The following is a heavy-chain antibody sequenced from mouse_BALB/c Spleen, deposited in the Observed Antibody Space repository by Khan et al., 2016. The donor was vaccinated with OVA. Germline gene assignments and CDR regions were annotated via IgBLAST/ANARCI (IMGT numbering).Heavy chain of an antibody. J-gene: IGHJ3*01. D-gene: IGHD1-1*02. Sequence: QVRLQQSGAELAKPAASMKMSCKASGYTSTTYWMHWVKQRPGQGLEWIGYIDPTTGYTAYNQTFKDRATLTTDKSSSTAYMQLSSLTSEDSAVYYSARRGLSGIFAYWGQGTMVTVS. CDR2: IDPTTGYT. V-gene: IGHV1-7*01. CDR1: GYTSTTYW. CDR3: ARRGLSGIFAY.